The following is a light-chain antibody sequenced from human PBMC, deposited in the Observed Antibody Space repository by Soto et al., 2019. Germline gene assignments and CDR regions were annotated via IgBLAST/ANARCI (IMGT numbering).Light chain of an antibody. CDR2: DVS. J-gene: IGLJ1*01. CDR3: SSYTNSPSYV. CDR1: SSDVGGSNY. V-gene: IGLV2-14*01. Sequence: QSALTQPASVSGAPGQSITIPCTGTSSDVGGSNYVSWYQQHPGKAPKLIIYDVSNRPSGVSNRFSGSKSDNTASLTISGLQAEYEADYYGSSYTNSPSYVCGTGTKLTVL.